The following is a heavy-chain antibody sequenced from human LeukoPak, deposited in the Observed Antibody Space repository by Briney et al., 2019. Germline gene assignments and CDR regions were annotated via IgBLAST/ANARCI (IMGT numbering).Heavy chain of an antibody. CDR2: SHTGGSI. J-gene: IGHJ4*02. V-gene: IGHV4-4*08. CDR3: ARRRGGFGEGEFDY. CDR1: GVSISGFY. D-gene: IGHD3-10*01. Sequence: SETLSLTWTVSGVSISGFYWNWFRQPPRKGLEWVGYSHTGGSISSNPSLNSRVAFSMDTSKNQVSLRLNSVTATDTAVYYCARRRGGFGEGEFDYWGQGIPVTVST.